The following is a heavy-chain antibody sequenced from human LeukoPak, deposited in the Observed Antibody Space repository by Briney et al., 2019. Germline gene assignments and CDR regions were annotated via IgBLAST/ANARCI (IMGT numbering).Heavy chain of an antibody. V-gene: IGHV4-59*08. Sequence: SETLSLTCTVSGGSNSSYYWSWIRQPPGEGLEWIGYIYYSATTKYNPSLKSRVTISVDTSKNQFSLKPSSVTAADTAVYYCARHREGYYYGMDVWGQGTTVTVSS. CDR1: GGSNSSYY. CDR2: IYYSATT. J-gene: IGHJ6*02. CDR3: ARHREGYYYGMDV.